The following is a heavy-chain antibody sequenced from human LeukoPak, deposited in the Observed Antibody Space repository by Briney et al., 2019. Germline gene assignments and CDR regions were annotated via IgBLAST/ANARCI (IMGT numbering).Heavy chain of an antibody. J-gene: IGHJ4*02. V-gene: IGHV4-4*02. CDR1: GGSISSSNW. D-gene: IGHD3-22*01. CDR2: IYHSGST. CDR3: ARVASRFLYYYDSSGYYFDY. Sequence: SETLSLTCAVSGGSISSSNWWSWVRQPSGKGLEWIGEIYHSGSTNYNPSLKSRVTISVDKSKNQFSLKLSSVTAADTAVYYCARVASRFLYYYDSSGYYFDYWGQGTLVTVSS.